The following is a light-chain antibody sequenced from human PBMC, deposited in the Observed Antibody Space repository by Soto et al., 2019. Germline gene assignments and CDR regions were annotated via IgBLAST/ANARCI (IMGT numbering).Light chain of an antibody. CDR1: QSVSTY. CDR2: GAS. CDR3: QLTYPYRT. J-gene: IGKJ1*01. V-gene: IGKV1-39*01. Sequence: QLRQGPSTLPASVRDRVTITCRASQSVSTYVNWYQHNPGRAPKLLIYGASSLQSGVPSRFSVTGSGTHFTLTSNSLQPEDPATYSCQLTYPYRTFGQGTKVEIK.